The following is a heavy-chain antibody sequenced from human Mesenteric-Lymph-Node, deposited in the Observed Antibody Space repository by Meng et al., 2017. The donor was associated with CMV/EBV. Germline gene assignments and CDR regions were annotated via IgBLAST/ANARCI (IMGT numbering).Heavy chain of an antibody. CDR2: VDHAGST. Sequence: GSFIGYFWICIRQSPGHGLEWIAEVDHAGSTNYRPSLKRRVTISVDTSTNQISLKMTSLTAADTAQYYCARGQRGAFWSDYSGRFDFWGQGILVTVSS. J-gene: IGHJ4*02. CDR3: ARGQRGAFWSDYSGRFDF. CDR1: GSFIGYF. V-gene: IGHV4-34*13. D-gene: IGHD3-3*01.